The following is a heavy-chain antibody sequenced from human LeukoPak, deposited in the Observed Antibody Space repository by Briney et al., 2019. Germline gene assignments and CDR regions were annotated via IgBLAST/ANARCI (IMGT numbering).Heavy chain of an antibody. CDR2: IIPIFGTA. J-gene: IGHJ6*03. CDR1: GGTFSSYA. V-gene: IGHV1-69*06. D-gene: IGHD3-10*01. Sequence: ASVKVSCKASGGTFSSYAISWVRQAPGQGLEWMGGIIPIFGTASYAQKFQGRVTITADKSTTTAYMELSSLRSEDTAVYYCARGLLARSGSGSYHYYYMDVWGKGTTVTISS. CDR3: ARGLLARSGSGSYHYYYMDV.